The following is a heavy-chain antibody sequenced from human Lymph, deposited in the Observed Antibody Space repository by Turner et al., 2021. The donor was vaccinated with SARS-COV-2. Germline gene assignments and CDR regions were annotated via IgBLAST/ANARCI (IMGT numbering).Heavy chain of an antibody. J-gene: IGHJ4*02. CDR3: AKEGDTAMVNFDY. Sequence: EVQLLESGGGLVQPGGSLRLSCAASGFTFSSYARSWVRQAPGKGLEWVSAISGRGGSTYYADSVKGRFTISRDKSKNTLYLQMNSLRAEDTAVYYCAKEGDTAMVNFDYWGQGTLVTVSS. D-gene: IGHD5-18*01. V-gene: IGHV3-23*01. CDR2: ISGRGGST. CDR1: GFTFSSYA.